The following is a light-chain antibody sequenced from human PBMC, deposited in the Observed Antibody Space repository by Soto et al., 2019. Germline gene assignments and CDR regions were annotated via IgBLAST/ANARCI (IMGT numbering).Light chain of an antibody. CDR3: QQYGSSPYT. CDR2: GAS. Sequence: EIVLTQSPGTLSLSPGERATLSCRASQSVSSIYLAWYQKKPGQAPRLLIYGASSRATGIPNRFSGSGSGTDFTLTISRLEPEDFAVYYCQQYGSSPYTFGQGTKVEIK. V-gene: IGKV3-20*01. J-gene: IGKJ2*01. CDR1: QSVSSIY.